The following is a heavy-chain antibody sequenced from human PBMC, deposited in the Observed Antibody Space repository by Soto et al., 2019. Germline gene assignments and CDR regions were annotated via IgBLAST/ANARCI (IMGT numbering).Heavy chain of an antibody. D-gene: IGHD3-22*01. CDR2: IYYSGST. CDR3: ARLTLAHDSSGYHIFNY. J-gene: IGHJ4*02. Sequence: SETRSLTCTVSGGSISSGGYYWSWIRQHPGRGLEWIGYIYYSGSTYYNPSLKSRVTISVDTSKNQFSLKLSSVTAADTAVYYCARLTLAHDSSGYHIFNYWGLGTLVT. CDR1: GGSISSGGYY. V-gene: IGHV4-31*03.